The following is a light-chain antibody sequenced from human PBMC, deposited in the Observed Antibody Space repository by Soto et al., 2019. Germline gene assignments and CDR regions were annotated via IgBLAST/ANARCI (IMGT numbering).Light chain of an antibody. V-gene: IGKV1-5*03. CDR2: KAS. J-gene: IGKJ2*01. CDR1: QSISDW. CDR3: QHYNSDSNT. Sequence: DIQLTQSPSALSASIGDRVTITCRASQSISDWLAWYQQKPGKAPNLLIYKASSLDSAVPSRFSASGSGTEFTLTISNLHPDDFATYYCQHYNSDSNTFGQGTKLEIK.